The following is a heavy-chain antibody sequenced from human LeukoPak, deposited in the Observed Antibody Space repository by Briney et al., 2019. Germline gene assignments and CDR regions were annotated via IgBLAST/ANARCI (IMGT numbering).Heavy chain of an antibody. CDR3: ARGPPYYYYYYMDV. V-gene: IGHV3-66*02. CDR2: IYSGGNT. J-gene: IGHJ6*03. Sequence: GGSLRLSCAASGFIVRSNYMSWVRQAPGKGLEWVSVIYSGGNTYYADSVKGQFTISRDNSKNTLYLQMNSLRPEDTAVYYCARGPPYYYYYYMDVWAKGTTVTVSS. CDR1: GFIVRSNY.